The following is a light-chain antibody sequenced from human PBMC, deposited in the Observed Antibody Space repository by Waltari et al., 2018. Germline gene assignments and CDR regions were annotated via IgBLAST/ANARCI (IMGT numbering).Light chain of an antibody. CDR1: NSDVGNYNC. J-gene: IGLJ2*01. V-gene: IGLV2-23*02. CDR3: TSYASSSKGI. Sequence: QSALTQPASVSGSPGQSITISCTGTNSDVGNYNCVSWYQQHPGKAPKLMLYAVSQRPSGVSDRFSGSKSGDMASLTISGLQPEDEAEYFCTSYASSSKGIFGGGTKVTVL. CDR2: AVS.